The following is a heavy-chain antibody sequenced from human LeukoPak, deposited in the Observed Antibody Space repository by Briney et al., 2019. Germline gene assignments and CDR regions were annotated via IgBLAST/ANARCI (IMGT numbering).Heavy chain of an antibody. V-gene: IGHV1-69*05. J-gene: IGHJ6*03. Sequence: SVKVSCKASGGTFSSYAISWVRQAPGQGLEWMGGIIPIFGTANYAQKFQGRVTITTDESTSTAYMELSSLRSEDTAVYYCARGLNSSSSDYYYYMDVWGKGTTVTVSS. D-gene: IGHD6-6*01. CDR1: GGTFSSYA. CDR3: ARGLNSSSSDYYYYMDV. CDR2: IIPIFGTA.